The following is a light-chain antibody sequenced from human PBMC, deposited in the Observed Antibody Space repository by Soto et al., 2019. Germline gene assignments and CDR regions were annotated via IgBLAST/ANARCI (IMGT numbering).Light chain of an antibody. CDR1: TSDVGSYSL. Sequence: QSALTQPASVSGSPGQSITISCTGTTSDVGSYSLVSWYQQHPGKAPKLMIYEGTKRPSGVSNRFSGSKSGNTASLTISGLQAEGEADYYCCSYAGSATYVFGTGTKVTVL. CDR3: CSYAGSATYV. CDR2: EGT. J-gene: IGLJ1*01. V-gene: IGLV2-23*01.